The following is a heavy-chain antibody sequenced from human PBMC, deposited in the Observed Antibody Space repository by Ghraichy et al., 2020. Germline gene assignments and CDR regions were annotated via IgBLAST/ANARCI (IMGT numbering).Heavy chain of an antibody. Sequence: SETLSLTCSVSGGSISTYYWSWIRQPPGKGLEWIGYIYTSGSTQFNPSLKSRVTISVDTSKNQFSLKLTSVTAADTAVYYCARSSGLAVESTAEYFRYWGQGTLVTVSS. CDR1: GGSISTYY. J-gene: IGHJ1*01. CDR2: IYTSGST. D-gene: IGHD2-15*01. CDR3: ARSSGLAVESTAEYFRY. V-gene: IGHV4-4*09.